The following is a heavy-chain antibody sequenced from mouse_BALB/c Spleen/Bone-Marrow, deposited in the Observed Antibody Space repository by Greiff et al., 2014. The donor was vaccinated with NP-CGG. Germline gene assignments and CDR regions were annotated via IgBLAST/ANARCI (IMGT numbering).Heavy chain of an antibody. CDR3: KSNNYGSSRGFVY. V-gene: IGHV1S53*02. D-gene: IGHD1-1*01. J-gene: IGHJ3*01. CDR1: GYTFTDHA. Sequence: QVQLKQSDAELGEPGASVKMSCKASGYTFTDHAIYWGKQKPEQGLGWIGYISPGNGDIKYNEKFKGKATLTADKSSSTAYMQLSSLTSEDSAVYFCKSNNYGSSRGFVYWGQGTPVTVSA. CDR2: ISPGNGDI.